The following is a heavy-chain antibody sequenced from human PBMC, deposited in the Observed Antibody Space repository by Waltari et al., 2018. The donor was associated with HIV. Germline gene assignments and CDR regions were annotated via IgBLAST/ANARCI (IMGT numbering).Heavy chain of an antibody. V-gene: IGHV3-72*01. CDR2: IRNKPSSYTT. Sequence: EVQLVESGGGVVQPGGRLRPPCAGSGLALSGDPMDWVRQAPGKGLEWVGRIRNKPSSYTTEYAASVKGRFSISRDDSRNSLYLQMNSLKTEDTAVYYCTTSAIGNIFDNWGQGTLVTVSS. D-gene: IGHD1-1*01. CDR1: GLALSGDP. CDR3: TTSAIGNIFDN. J-gene: IGHJ4*02.